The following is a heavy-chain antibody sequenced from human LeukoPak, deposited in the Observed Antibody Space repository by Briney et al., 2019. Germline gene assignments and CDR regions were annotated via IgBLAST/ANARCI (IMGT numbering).Heavy chain of an antibody. CDR2: INHSGSK. J-gene: IGHJ4*02. V-gene: IGHV4-34*01. Sequence: SETLSLTCAVYGGSFSGYYWSWIRQPPGKGREWVGEINHSGSKNYNTSLKRGVTISVETSKKEFSLKLSSVTAADTAVYYCARRITIFGVARDWGQGTLVTVSS. D-gene: IGHD3-3*01. CDR1: GGSFSGYY. CDR3: ARRITIFGVARD.